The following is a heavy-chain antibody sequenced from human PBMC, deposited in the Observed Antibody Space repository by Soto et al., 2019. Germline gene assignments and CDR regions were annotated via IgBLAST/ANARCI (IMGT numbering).Heavy chain of an antibody. CDR1: GFTFSSHA. D-gene: IGHD5-12*01. Sequence: GGSLRLSCAASGFTFSSHAMSWVRQAPGKGLEWVSAISGSGGSTYYADSVKGRLTISRDNSKNTLYLQMNSLRAEDTAVYYCAKRAYGGFDIDYWGQGTLVTVSS. J-gene: IGHJ4*02. V-gene: IGHV3-23*01. CDR2: ISGSGGST. CDR3: AKRAYGGFDIDY.